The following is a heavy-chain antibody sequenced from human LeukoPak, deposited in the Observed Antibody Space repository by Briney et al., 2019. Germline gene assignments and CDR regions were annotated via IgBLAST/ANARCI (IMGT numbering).Heavy chain of an antibody. Sequence: GSLRLSCAAFGFTFSSYGMHWVRQAPGQGLEWVAVISYDGSNKYYADSVKGRFTISRDNSKNTLYLQMNSLRAEDTAVYYCAKSHSSSWTLHDYWGQGTLVTVSS. CDR2: ISYDGSNK. CDR3: AKSHSSSWTLHDY. V-gene: IGHV3-30*18. J-gene: IGHJ4*02. D-gene: IGHD6-13*01. CDR1: GFTFSSYG.